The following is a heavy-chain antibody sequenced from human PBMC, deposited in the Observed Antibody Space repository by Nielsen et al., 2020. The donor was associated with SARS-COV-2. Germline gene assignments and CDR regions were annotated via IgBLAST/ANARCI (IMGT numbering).Heavy chain of an antibody. CDR1: GGTFSSYA. V-gene: IGHV1-8*02. D-gene: IGHD3-3*01. J-gene: IGHJ5*02. Sequence: ASVKVSCKASGGTFSSYAISWVRQATGQGLEWMGWMNPNSGNTGYAQKFQGRVTMTRNTSISTAYMELSRLRSDDTAVYYCARDREITIFGPKEAGDPWGQGTLVTVSS. CDR2: MNPNSGNT. CDR3: ARDREITIFGPKEAGDP.